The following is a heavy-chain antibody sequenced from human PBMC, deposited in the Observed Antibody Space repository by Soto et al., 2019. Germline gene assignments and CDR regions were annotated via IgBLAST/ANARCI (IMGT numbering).Heavy chain of an antibody. Sequence: PGGSLRLSCAASEFPFSNYAMSWVRQAPGKGLEWVSGISYGGGTTYYADSVKGRFTISRDNSKNTLYLQMNSLRAEDTAVYYCAKNPGYYYDSTGYHFDYWGQGTLVTVS. CDR1: EFPFSNYA. V-gene: IGHV3-23*01. J-gene: IGHJ4*02. CDR2: ISYGGGTT. D-gene: IGHD3-22*01. CDR3: AKNPGYYYDSTGYHFDY.